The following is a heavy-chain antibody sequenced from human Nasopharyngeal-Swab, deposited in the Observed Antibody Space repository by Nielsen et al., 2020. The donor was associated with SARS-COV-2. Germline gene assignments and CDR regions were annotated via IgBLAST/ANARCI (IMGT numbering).Heavy chain of an antibody. CDR1: GYTFTGYY. D-gene: IGHD1-26*01. CDR2: INPNSGGT. V-gene: IGHV1-2*06. J-gene: IGHJ6*02. CDR3: ATYSGSYSGVDYYYGMDV. Sequence: ASVKVSCKASGYTFTGYYMHWVRQAPGQGLEWMGRINPNSGGTNYAQKFQGRVTMTRDTSISTAYMELSRLRSDDTAVYYCATYSGSYSGVDYYYGMDVWGQGTTVTVSS.